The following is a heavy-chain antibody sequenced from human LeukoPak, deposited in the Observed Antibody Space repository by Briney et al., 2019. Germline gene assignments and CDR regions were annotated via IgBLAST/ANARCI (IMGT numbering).Heavy chain of an antibody. CDR1: GYTFTDHY. CDR3: TTNAAALDY. V-gene: IGHV1-2*02. CDR2: MNPSDNGV. J-gene: IGHJ4*02. Sequence: GSVKVSCKASGYTFTDHYIHWVRQAPGQGLEWMGWMNPSDNGVNYAQKFQGRVAMTRDTSISTAYVEVTRLTSDDTAVYYCTTNAAALDYWGQGTLVTVSS. D-gene: IGHD6-13*01.